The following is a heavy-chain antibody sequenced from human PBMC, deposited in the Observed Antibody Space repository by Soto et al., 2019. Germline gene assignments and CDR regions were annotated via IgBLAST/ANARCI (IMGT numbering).Heavy chain of an antibody. Sequence: ASVKVSCQVSGYTLTELSMHWVRQAPGKGLEWMGGFDPEDGETNYAQKFQGRVTITADKSTSTAYMELSSLRSEDTAVYYCASAVATTSVDYWGQGTLVTVSS. J-gene: IGHJ4*02. CDR1: GYTLTELS. D-gene: IGHD5-12*01. CDR3: ASAVATTSVDY. V-gene: IGHV1-24*01. CDR2: FDPEDGET.